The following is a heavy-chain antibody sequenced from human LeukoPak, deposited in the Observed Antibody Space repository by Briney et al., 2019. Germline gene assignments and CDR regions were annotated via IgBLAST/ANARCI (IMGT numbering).Heavy chain of an antibody. D-gene: IGHD3-10*01. CDR2: ISGSGGST. J-gene: IGHJ4*02. CDR3: ARDGLSLYYGSGSDMIDY. Sequence: GGSLRLSCAASGFTFSSYAMSWVRQAPGKGLEWVSAISGSGGSTYYADSVKGRFTISRDNAKNSLHLQMNSLRAEDTAVYYCARDGLSLYYGSGSDMIDYWGQGTLVTVSS. CDR1: GFTFSSYA. V-gene: IGHV3-23*01.